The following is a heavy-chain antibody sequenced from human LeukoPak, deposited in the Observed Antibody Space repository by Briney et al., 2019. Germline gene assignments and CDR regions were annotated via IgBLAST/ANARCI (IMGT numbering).Heavy chain of an antibody. V-gene: IGHV3-30*02. D-gene: IGHD2-15*01. J-gene: IGHJ4*02. CDR3: ATQKVVVVAATDTYYFDY. CDR1: GFTFTNSH. Sequence: GGSLRLSCAASGFTFTNSHMHWVRQSPGKGLEWVAFIGDDGRDDYYGDSVKGRFTISRDNSKSTLYLQMNSLRPEDTAVYYCATQKVVVVAATDTYYFDYWGQGTLVTVSS. CDR2: IGDDGRDD.